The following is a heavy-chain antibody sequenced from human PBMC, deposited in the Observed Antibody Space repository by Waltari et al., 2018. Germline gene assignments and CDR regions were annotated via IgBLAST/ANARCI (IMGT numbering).Heavy chain of an antibody. CDR1: GYSLSSGYY. CDR3: ARAPGGYLTP. Sequence: QVQLQESGPGLVKPSETLSLTCTVSGYSLSSGYYWGWIRQPPGKGLEWIGSIYHSGSSFYNPSLKSRVTISVDTSKNQFSLKLSSVTAAETAVYYCARAPGGYLTPWGQGILVTVSA. V-gene: IGHV4-38-2*02. CDR2: IYHSGSS. D-gene: IGHD5-12*01. J-gene: IGHJ5*02.